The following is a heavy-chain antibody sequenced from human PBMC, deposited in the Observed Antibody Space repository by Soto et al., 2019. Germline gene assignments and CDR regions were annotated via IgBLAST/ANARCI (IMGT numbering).Heavy chain of an antibody. Sequence: SETLAVTCAVDGGSFSGYYWRWIRRPQGKVLEWIGEINHSGSTNYNPSLTSGVTIAVDTSKNQFALKLSSVTAAVTAVYYWARRSLRPWSQHEGLEVWGKWTPVT. CDR1: GGSFSGYY. CDR2: INHSGST. V-gene: IGHV4-34*01. D-gene: IGHD5-12*01. J-gene: IGHJ6*03. CDR3: ARRSLRPWSQHEGLEV.